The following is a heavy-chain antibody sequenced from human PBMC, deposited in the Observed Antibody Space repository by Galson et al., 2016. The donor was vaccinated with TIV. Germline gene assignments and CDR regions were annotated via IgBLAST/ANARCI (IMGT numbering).Heavy chain of an antibody. Sequence: CAISGDSVSSNSAAWNWIRQSPSRGLEWLGRTYCRSRCYYDYAVSVKSRITIESDTSKNQFSLQLNSVTSEDTAVYYCARAAGRNGATGHATWESFDFWGQGTKVTVSS. J-gene: IGHJ3*01. V-gene: IGHV6-1*01. CDR3: ARAAGRNGATGHATWESFDF. D-gene: IGHD3-10*01. CDR1: GDSVSSNSAA. CDR2: TYCRSRCYY.